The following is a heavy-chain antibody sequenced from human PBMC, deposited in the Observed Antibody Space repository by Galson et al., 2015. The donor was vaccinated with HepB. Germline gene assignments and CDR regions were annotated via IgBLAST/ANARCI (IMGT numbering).Heavy chain of an antibody. J-gene: IGHJ3*02. CDR3: ASHLGYCSGGSCYHDAFDI. V-gene: IGHV3-21*01. CDR2: ISSSSSYI. D-gene: IGHD2-15*01. Sequence: SLRLSCAASGFTFSSYSMNWVRQAPGKGLEWVSSISSSSSYIYYADSVKGRFTISRDNAKNSLYLQMNSLRAEDTAVYYCASHLGYCSGGSCYHDAFDIWGQGTMVTVSS. CDR1: GFTFSSYS.